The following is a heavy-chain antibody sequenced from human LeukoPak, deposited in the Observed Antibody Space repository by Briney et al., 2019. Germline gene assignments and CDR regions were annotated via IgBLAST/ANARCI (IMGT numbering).Heavy chain of an antibody. J-gene: IGHJ4*02. CDR3: AKDQYGGNPQYYFDY. CDR1: GFIFSNAG. D-gene: IGHD4-23*01. Sequence: GGSLRLSCAASGFIFSNAGMSWVRQAPGKGLDWVSAISGSGGNTYYADSVKGRFTISRDNSKNTLYLQMNSLRAEDTAVYYCAKDQYGGNPQYYFDYWGQGTLVTVSS. CDR2: ISGSGGNT. V-gene: IGHV3-23*01.